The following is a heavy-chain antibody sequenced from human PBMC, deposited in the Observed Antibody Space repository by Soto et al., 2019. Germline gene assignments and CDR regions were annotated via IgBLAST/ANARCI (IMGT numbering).Heavy chain of an antibody. D-gene: IGHD3-16*01. CDR3: ARDWGPFYYFES. CDR1: GFTFSTYG. J-gene: IGHJ4*02. Sequence: GGSLRLSCAASGFTFSTYGMHWVRQAPGKGLEWVAVIWYDGSNIYYKDSVKGRFTISRDNSKSTLYLEMNSLKAEDTAVYYCARDWGPFYYFESWGQGTLVTVSS. CDR2: IWYDGSNI. V-gene: IGHV3-33*01.